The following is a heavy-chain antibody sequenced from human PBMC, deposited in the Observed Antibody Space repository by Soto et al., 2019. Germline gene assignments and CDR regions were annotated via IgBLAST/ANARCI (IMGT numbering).Heavy chain of an antibody. CDR2: INHSGST. D-gene: IGHD3-16*01. CDR3: AAWGGVSFIGY. CDR1: VGSFSGSD. V-gene: IGHV4-34*01. Sequence: QVQLQHWGAGLLKPSRTLSITGAVSVGSFSGSDWSWIRKPPGKGREWIGEINHSGSTNYNPSLKSRVTISVDPSKNQLSLKLSAVTASDTAVYYCAAWGGVSFIGYWGQGTLVTVSS. J-gene: IGHJ4*02.